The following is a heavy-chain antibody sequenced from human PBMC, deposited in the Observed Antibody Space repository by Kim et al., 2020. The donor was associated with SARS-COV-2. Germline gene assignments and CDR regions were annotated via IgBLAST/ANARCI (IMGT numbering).Heavy chain of an antibody. Sequence: SETLSLTCTVSGGSISSGGYYWSWIRQHPGKGLEWIGYIYYSGSTYYNPSLKSRVTISVDTSKNQFSLKLSSVTAADTAVYYCARDKGGDRVGFDFDYWGQGTLVTVSS. D-gene: IGHD2-21*02. J-gene: IGHJ4*02. CDR2: IYYSGST. CDR3: ARDKGGDRVGFDFDY. CDR1: GGSISSGGYY. V-gene: IGHV4-31*03.